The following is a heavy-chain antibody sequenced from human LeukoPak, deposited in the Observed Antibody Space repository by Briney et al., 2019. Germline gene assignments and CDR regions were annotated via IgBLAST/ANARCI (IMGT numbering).Heavy chain of an antibody. V-gene: IGHV3-11*04. J-gene: IGHJ6*03. D-gene: IGHD2/OR15-2a*01. CDR1: GFTFDDYA. CDR3: ARDGIYGPDYMDV. Sequence: PGRSLRLSCVASGFTFDDYAMHWVRQAPGKGLEWVSYISSSGSTIYYADSVKGRFTISRDNAENSLYLQMNSLRAEDTAVYYCARDGIYGPDYMDVWGKGTTVTVSS. CDR2: ISSSGSTI.